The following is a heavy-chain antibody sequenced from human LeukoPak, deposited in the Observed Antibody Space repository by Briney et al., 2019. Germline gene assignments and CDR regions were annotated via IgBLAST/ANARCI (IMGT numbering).Heavy chain of an antibody. CDR1: GYTFTSYD. V-gene: IGHV1-8*01. CDR2: MNPNSGNT. J-gene: IGHJ6*02. D-gene: IGHD2-15*01. Sequence: ASVKVSCKASGYTFTSYDINWVRQATGQGLEWMGWMNPNSGNTGYALKFQGRVTMTRNTSISTAYMELSSLRSEDTAVYYCARGGSASRYYYYGMDVWGQGTTVTVSS. CDR3: ARGGSASRYYYYGMDV.